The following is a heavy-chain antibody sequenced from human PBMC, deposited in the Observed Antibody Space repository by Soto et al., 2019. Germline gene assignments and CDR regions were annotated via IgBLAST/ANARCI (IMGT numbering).Heavy chain of an antibody. CDR2: ISGSGGST. D-gene: IGHD2-2*01. V-gene: IGHV3-23*01. CDR3: AKLPAAQSYLDF. Sequence: EVQLLDSGGSLVHPGGSLRVPCAASGFTFITYAMSWVRQAPGKGLEWVSIISGSGGSTYYPDSVKGRFTISRDNSKNTLYLQMNSLRADDTAVYYCAKLPAAQSYLDFWGQGTLVTVSS. CDR1: GFTFITYA. J-gene: IGHJ4*02.